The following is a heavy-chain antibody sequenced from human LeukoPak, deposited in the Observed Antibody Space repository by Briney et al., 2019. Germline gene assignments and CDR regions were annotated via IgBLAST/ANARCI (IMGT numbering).Heavy chain of an antibody. CDR2: MNPNSGNA. D-gene: IGHD3-10*01. Sequence: ASVKVSCKASGYTFTSYDINWVRQATGQGLEWMGWMNPNSGNAGYAQKFQGRVTMTRNTSISTAYMELSSLRSEDTAVHYCARGRGSGSYSGYWGQGTLVTVSS. CDR3: ARGRGSGSYSGY. J-gene: IGHJ4*02. V-gene: IGHV1-8*01. CDR1: GYTFTSYD.